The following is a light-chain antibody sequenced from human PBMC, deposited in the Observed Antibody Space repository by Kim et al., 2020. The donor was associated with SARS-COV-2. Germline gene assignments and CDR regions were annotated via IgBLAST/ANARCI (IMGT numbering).Light chain of an antibody. CDR2: LNSDGSH. J-gene: IGLJ2*01. Sequence: ASVKLSCTLNSGHSSYAIAWHQQRPEKGARYLMQLNSDGSHTKGDGIPDRFSGASSGAERYLTISSLQSEDEADYYCQTWGSGVVVFGGGTKLTVL. CDR3: QTWGSGVVV. CDR1: SGHSSYA. V-gene: IGLV4-69*01.